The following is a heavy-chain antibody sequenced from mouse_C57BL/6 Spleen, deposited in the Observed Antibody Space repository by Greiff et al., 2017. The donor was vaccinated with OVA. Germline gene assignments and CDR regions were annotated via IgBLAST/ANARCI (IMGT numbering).Heavy chain of an antibody. CDR3: ARERDGYYGY. J-gene: IGHJ2*01. Sequence: QVQLKQSGAELVRPGTSVKVSCKASGYAFTNYLIEWVKQRPGQGLEWIGVINPGSGGTNYNEKFKGKATLTADKSSSTAYMQLSSLTSEDSAVYFCARERDGYYGYWGQGTTLTVSS. V-gene: IGHV1-54*01. CDR2: INPGSGGT. D-gene: IGHD2-3*01. CDR1: GYAFTNYL.